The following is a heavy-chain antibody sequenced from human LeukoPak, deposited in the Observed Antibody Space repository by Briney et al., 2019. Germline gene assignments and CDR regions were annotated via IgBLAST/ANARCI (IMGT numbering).Heavy chain of an antibody. CDR2: ISNSGDYT. Sequence: TGGSLRLSCAVSGLTFSDNYMSWIRQAPGKGPEWLSYISNSGDYTNYADSVKGRFTISRDDAKNSVFLQMNSLRAEDSAVYYRARAIGRGHGGHFDYWGQGTVVTVSS. V-gene: IGHV3-11*03. J-gene: IGHJ4*02. CDR1: GLTFSDNY. CDR3: ARAIGRGHGGHFDY. D-gene: IGHD5-12*01.